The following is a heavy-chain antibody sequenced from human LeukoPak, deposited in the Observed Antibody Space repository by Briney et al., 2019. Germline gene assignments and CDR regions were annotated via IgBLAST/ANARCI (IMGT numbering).Heavy chain of an antibody. CDR3: AKYTERAFDI. J-gene: IGHJ3*02. Sequence: PGGSLRLSCAASGFTFNGYAMSWVRQAPGKGLEWVSAISPTGAGTYYADSVKGLFTISRDNSKNTLYLQMNSLRAGDTAVYYCAKYTERAFDIWGQGTMVTVSS. CDR2: ISPTGAGT. V-gene: IGHV3-23*01. CDR1: GFTFNGYA. D-gene: IGHD2-2*02.